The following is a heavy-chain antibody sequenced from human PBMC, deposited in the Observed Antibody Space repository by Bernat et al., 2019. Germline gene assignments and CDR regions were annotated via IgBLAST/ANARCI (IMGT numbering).Heavy chain of an antibody. V-gene: IGHV3-53*04. CDR2: IYSGGST. CDR3: ARDREGSWFDP. J-gene: IGHJ5*02. D-gene: IGHD5-24*01. CDR1: GITVSSNY. Sequence: EVQLVESGGGLVQPGGSLRLSCAASGITVSSNYMSWVRQAPGKGLEWVSVIYSGGSTYYAASVKGRFTITRHNSKNTLYLQMNSLRAEDTAVYYCARDREGSWFDPWGQGTLVTVSS.